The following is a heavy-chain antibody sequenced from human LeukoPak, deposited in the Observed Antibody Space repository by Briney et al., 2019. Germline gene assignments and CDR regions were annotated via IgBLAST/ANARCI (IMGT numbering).Heavy chain of an antibody. Sequence: SETLSLTCTVSVGSITTTNYYWAWIRQPPGRGLEWIGSMHHSGITYYNPSLKSRVTMSVDTSKDQFSLKLISVTAADTAVYYCARQDYSSPEGWFDPWGHGTLVTVSS. J-gene: IGHJ5*02. V-gene: IGHV4-39*01. D-gene: IGHD6-13*01. CDR2: MHHSGIT. CDR1: VGSITTTNYY. CDR3: ARQDYSSPEGWFDP.